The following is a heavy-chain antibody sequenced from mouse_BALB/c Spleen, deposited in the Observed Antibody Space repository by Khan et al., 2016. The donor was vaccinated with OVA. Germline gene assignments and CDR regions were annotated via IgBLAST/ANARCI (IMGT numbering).Heavy chain of an antibody. CDR3: ARRYDGYYGGAMDY. J-gene: IGHJ4*01. CDR2: IRSGGSST. Sequence: EVELVESGGGLVKPGGSLKLSCAASGFTFSSSAMSWVRQTPEQGLEWVATIRSGGSSTYYPDSVKGRFTISRDHAKNTLYLQMSRLSAEDTASYYCARRYDGYYGGAMDYWGQGTSVTVSS. V-gene: IGHV5-9-3*01. D-gene: IGHD2-3*01. CDR1: GFTFSSSA.